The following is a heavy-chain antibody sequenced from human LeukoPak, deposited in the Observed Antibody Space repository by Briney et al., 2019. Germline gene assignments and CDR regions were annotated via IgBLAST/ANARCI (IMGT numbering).Heavy chain of an antibody. CDR2: IRIRSSHI. CDR1: GFTFSSYW. V-gene: IGHV3-21*01. Sequence: GGSLRLSCAASGFTFSSYWMSWVRQAPGKGREWVSAIRIRSSHIYHADSVKGRFTISRENGKNSLYLQMNSLRAEDTAVYYCARSSGSFGMDVWGKGTTVTVSS. J-gene: IGHJ6*04. D-gene: IGHD6-19*01. CDR3: ARSSGSFGMDV.